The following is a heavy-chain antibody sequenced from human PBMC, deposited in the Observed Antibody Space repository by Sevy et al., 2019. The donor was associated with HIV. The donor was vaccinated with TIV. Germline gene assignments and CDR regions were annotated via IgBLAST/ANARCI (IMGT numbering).Heavy chain of an antibody. CDR1: GGSMSSYY. V-gene: IGHV4-59*01. J-gene: IGHJ6*02. CDR3: AREGGLVDYGMDV. CDR2: IYYIGST. D-gene: IGHD3-9*01. Sequence: SETLSLTCTVSGGSMSSYYWSWIRQPPGKGLEWIGYIYYIGSTNYNPSLKSRVTISVDTSKNQFSLNLSYVTAADTAVYYCAREGGLVDYGMDVWGQGITVTVSS.